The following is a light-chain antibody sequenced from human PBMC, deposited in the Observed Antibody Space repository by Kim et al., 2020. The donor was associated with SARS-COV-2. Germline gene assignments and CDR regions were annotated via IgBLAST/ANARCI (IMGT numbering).Light chain of an antibody. Sequence: SSELTQDPAVSVALGQTVRITCQGDSLRSYYASWYQQKPGQAPILVIYGKNNRPSGIPDRFSGSASGNTASLTITGVPAEDEGDFYCNSRDSSGNHVVFG. CDR1: SLRSYY. V-gene: IGLV3-19*01. CDR2: GKN. CDR3: NSRDSSGNHVV. J-gene: IGLJ2*01.